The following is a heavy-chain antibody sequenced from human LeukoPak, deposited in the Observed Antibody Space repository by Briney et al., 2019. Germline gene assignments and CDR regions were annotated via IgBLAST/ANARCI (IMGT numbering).Heavy chain of an antibody. J-gene: IGHJ5*02. CDR3: ARIWSARDWFDP. CDR1: GFTFRNYA. D-gene: IGHD1-1*01. V-gene: IGHV3-11*01. Sequence: GGSLRLSFPASGFTFRNYAMTWIRKAPVKGLEWISYIKKRSAATYSADSVAGRFVISRDDAKNSLNLHLTNLRVEDTATYFCARIWSARDWFDPWGQGT. CDR2: IKKRSAAT.